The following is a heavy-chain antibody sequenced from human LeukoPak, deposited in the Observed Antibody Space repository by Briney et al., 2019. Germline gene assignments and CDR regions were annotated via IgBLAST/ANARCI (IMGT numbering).Heavy chain of an antibody. V-gene: IGHV1-2*02. J-gene: IGHJ4*02. Sequence: GSVKVSCKASGYTFTGYYMHWVRQAPGQGLEWMGWINPNSGGTNYAQKFQGRVTMTRDTSISTACMELSRLRSDDTAVYYCARRPSEYYYDSSGFDYWGQGTLVTVSS. CDR3: ARRPSEYYYDSSGFDY. CDR2: INPNSGGT. D-gene: IGHD3-22*01. CDR1: GYTFTGYY.